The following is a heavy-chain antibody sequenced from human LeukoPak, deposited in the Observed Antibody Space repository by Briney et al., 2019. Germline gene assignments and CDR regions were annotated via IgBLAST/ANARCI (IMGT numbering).Heavy chain of an antibody. V-gene: IGHV4-39*01. CDR2: IYYSGST. CDR1: GFTFSSSA. J-gene: IGHJ4*02. CDR3: ARRGDY. Sequence: GSLRLSCAASGFTFSSSAMSWIRQPPGKGLEWIGSIYYSGSTYYNPSLKSRVTISLDTSKNQFSLKLSSVTAADTAVYYCARRGDYWGQGTLVTVSS.